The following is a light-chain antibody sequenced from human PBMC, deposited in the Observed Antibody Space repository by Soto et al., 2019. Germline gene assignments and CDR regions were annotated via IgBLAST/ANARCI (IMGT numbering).Light chain of an antibody. CDR3: ATWDDSLDGRV. J-gene: IGLJ3*02. CDR2: SND. Sequence: QAVLTQPPSASGTPGQRVTISCSGSSSNIGDNTVNWYQQLPGTAPKLLIYSNDQRPSGVPDRFSGSKSGTSASLAISGLQSEDEAYYYCATWDDSLDGRVFGGGTKLTVL. V-gene: IGLV1-44*01. CDR1: SSNIGDNT.